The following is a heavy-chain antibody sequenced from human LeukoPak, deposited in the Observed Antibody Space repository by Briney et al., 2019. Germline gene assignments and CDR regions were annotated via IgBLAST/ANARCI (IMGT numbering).Heavy chain of an antibody. D-gene: IGHD2-21*02. Sequence: GASVKVSCKASGYTFTDHFMHWVRQDPGQGLEWMGWIKPDSGGTNYAQKFQGRVTMTRDKSISTAYIELSSLITDSTAAIYCSREDGDDEAIHDDYWGQGALGTVSS. CDR3: SREDGDDEAIHDDY. CDR1: GYTFTDHF. CDR2: IKPDSGGT. V-gene: IGHV1-2*02. J-gene: IGHJ4*02.